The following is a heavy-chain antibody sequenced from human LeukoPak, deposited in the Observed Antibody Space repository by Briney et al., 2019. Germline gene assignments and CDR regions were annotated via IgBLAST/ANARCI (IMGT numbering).Heavy chain of an antibody. Sequence: GGSLRLSCAASGFTFDDYAMHWVRQAPGKGLEWVSGISWSSGSIGYADSVKGRFTISRDNAKNSLYLRAEDTALYYCAKGYSSSWYPNWFDPWGQGTLVTVSS. CDR2: ISWSSGSI. CDR1: GFTFDDYA. J-gene: IGHJ5*02. D-gene: IGHD6-13*01. V-gene: IGHV3-9*01. CDR3: AKGYSSSWYPNWFDP.